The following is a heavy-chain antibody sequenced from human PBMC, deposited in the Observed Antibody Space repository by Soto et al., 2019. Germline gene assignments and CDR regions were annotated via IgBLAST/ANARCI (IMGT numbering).Heavy chain of an antibody. CDR1: GFTFSSYA. D-gene: IGHD1-7*01. CDR3: AKDRDWLELRYPSWFDP. J-gene: IGHJ5*02. Sequence: GGSLRLSCAASGFTFSSYAMSWVRQAPGKGLEWVSAISGSGGSTYYADSVKGRFTISRDNSKNTLYLQMNSLRAEDTAVYYCAKDRDWLELRYPSWFDPWGQGTLVTVSS. CDR2: ISGSGGST. V-gene: IGHV3-23*01.